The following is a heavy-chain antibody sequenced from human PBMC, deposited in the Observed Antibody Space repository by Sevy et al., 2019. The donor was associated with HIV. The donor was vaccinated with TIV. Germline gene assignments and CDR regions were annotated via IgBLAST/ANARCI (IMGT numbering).Heavy chain of an antibody. D-gene: IGHD3-10*01. V-gene: IGHV4-39*01. J-gene: IGHJ4*02. CDR1: GGSISSSSYY. CDR3: ASSTLYGFYYFDY. CDR2: IYYSGST. Sequence: SETLSLTCTVSGGSISSSSYYWGWIRQPPGKGLEWIGSIYYSGSTYYNPSLKSRVTISVDTSKNQFSLKLSSVTAADTAVYYCASSTLYGFYYFDYWAREPWSPSPQ.